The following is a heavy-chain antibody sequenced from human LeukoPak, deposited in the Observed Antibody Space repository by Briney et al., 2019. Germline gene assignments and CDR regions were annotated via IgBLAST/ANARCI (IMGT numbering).Heavy chain of an antibody. CDR2: INPSGGST. V-gene: IGHV1-46*01. Sequence: ASVKVSCKASGYTFISYYIHWVRQAPGQGLEWMGIINPSGGSTSYAQKFQGRVTMTRDTSTSTVYMELSSLRSEDTAVYYCARDRDDSSGYYYAVDFDYWGQGTLVNVSS. CDR1: GYTFISYY. J-gene: IGHJ4*02. CDR3: ARDRDDSSGYYYAVDFDY. D-gene: IGHD3-22*01.